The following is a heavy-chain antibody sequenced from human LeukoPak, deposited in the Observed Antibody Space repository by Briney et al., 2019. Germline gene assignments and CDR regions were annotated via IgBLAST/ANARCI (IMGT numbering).Heavy chain of an antibody. Sequence: GASVKVSCKASGYTFTGYYMHWVRQAPGQGLEWMGWINPNSGGTNYAQKFQGRVTMTRDTSISTAYMELSSLRSDDAAVYYCARTGIDIVVVPAVVNWFDPWGQGTLVTVST. CDR3: ARTGIDIVVVPAVVNWFDP. CDR2: INPNSGGT. CDR1: GYTFTGYY. D-gene: IGHD2-2*01. V-gene: IGHV1-2*02. J-gene: IGHJ5*02.